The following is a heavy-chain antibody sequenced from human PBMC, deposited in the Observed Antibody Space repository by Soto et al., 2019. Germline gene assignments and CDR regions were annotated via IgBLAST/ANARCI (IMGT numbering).Heavy chain of an antibody. J-gene: IGHJ4*02. Sequence: GSLRLSCAASGFTFSSYGMHWVRQAPGKGLEWVAVISYDGSNKYYADSVKGRFTISRDNSKNTLYLQMNSLRAEDTAVYYCAKNFKAAAAPYYFDYWGQGTLVTVSS. D-gene: IGHD6-13*01. V-gene: IGHV3-30*18. CDR1: GFTFSSYG. CDR2: ISYDGSNK. CDR3: AKNFKAAAAPYYFDY.